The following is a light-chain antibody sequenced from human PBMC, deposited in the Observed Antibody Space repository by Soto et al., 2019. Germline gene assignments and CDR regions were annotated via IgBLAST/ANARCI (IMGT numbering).Light chain of an antibody. CDR3: QQYNSYSWT. V-gene: IGKV1-5*03. J-gene: IGKJ1*01. Sequence: DIQMTQSPSTLSASVGDRVTITCRASQSISSWLAWYQQKPGKAPKLLIYKASSLESGVPSRFSGSGSGTEFTLTISSLQPDDFETYYRQQYNSYSWTFGQGTQVDIX. CDR2: KAS. CDR1: QSISSW.